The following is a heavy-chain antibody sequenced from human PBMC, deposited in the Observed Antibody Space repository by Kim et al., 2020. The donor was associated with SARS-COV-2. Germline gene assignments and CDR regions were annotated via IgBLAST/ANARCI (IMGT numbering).Heavy chain of an antibody. CDR1: GYTFTSYG. D-gene: IGHD6-13*01. J-gene: IGHJ5*02. CDR2: ISAYNGNT. Sequence: ASVKVSCKASGYTFTSYGISWVRQAPGQGLEWMGWISAYNGNTNYAQKLQGRVTMTTDTSTSTAYMELRSLRSDDTAVYYCARLIHSSSRGWFDPWGQGTLVTVSS. CDR3: ARLIHSSSRGWFDP. V-gene: IGHV1-18*01.